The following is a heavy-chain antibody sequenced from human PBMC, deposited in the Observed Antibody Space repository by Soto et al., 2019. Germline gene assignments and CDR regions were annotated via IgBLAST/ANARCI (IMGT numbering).Heavy chain of an antibody. CDR2: ISVSGGST. V-gene: IGHV3-23*01. CDR3: EKGGGDYYGMEV. Sequence: PGGSLRLSCAASVFTFSSYSMSWVRQAPGKGLEWVSAISVSGGSTYYADSVKGRFTISRDNSKNTLYLQMNSLRAEDTAVYYCEKGGGDYYGMEVWGQGTTVTVSS. CDR1: VFTFSSYS. J-gene: IGHJ6*01. D-gene: IGHD3-10*01.